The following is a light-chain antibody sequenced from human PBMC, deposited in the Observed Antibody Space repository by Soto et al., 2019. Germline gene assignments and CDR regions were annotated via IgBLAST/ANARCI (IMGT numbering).Light chain of an antibody. J-gene: IGKJ1*01. CDR3: QQYNSDSPTWT. V-gene: IGKV1-5*03. CDR1: QSISSW. Sequence: DIQMTQSPSTLSASVGDRVTITCRASQSISSWLAWYQQKPGKDPKLLIYKASSLESGVPSRLSGSAYGTEFPLTISRLPPDDFATYYSQQYNSDSPTWTFGQGTKVEIK. CDR2: KAS.